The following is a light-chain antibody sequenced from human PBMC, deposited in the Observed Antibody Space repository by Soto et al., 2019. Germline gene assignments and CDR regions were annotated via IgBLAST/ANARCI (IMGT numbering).Light chain of an antibody. CDR1: QSVRNNY. CDR3: QQRSNWPLT. CDR2: DAS. J-gene: IGKJ1*01. V-gene: IGKV3D-20*02. Sequence: EIVLTQSPGTLSLSPGERATLSCSASQSVRNNYLAWYQQRPGQAPRLLIYDASSRANGIPDRFSGSGSGKDFTLTISRLEPEDFAVYYCQQRSNWPLTFGQGTKV.